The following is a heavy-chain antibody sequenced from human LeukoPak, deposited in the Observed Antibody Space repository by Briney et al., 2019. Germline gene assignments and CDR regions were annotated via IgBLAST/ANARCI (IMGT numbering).Heavy chain of an antibody. J-gene: IGHJ4*02. CDR2: IYYGGTN. D-gene: IGHD4-23*01. Sequence: KPSETLSLTCAVSGYSISSGYYWGWIRQPPGKGLEWIGTIYYGGTNYYNPSLKSRVTISVDTSKNQFSLNLNSVTAADTAVYYCAYGSNSAADHWGQGTLVTVSS. CDR1: GYSISSGYY. CDR3: AYGSNSAADH. V-gene: IGHV4-38-2*01.